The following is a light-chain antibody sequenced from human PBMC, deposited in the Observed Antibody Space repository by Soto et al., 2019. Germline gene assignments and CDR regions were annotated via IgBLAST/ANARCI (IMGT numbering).Light chain of an antibody. Sequence: EMVLTQSPATLSLSPGERATLSCRASQSVSSSLGWYQQIPGQAPRLLIYDASNRATGIPARFSGSGSGTDFTLTISSLAAEDFAVYYCQQRSNWPRTFGQGTKLEIK. CDR1: QSVSSS. V-gene: IGKV3-11*01. J-gene: IGKJ2*01. CDR3: QQRSNWPRT. CDR2: DAS.